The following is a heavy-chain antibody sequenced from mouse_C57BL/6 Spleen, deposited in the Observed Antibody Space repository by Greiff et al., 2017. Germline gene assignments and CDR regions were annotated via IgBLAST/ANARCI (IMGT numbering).Heavy chain of an antibody. CDR2: ISDGGSYT. CDR3: ARDGEGFAY. D-gene: IGHD2-13*01. V-gene: IGHV5-4*01. Sequence: DVHLVESGGGLVKPGGSLKLSCAASGFTFSSYAMSWVRQTPEKRLEWVATISDGGSYTYYPDNVKGRFTISRDNAKNNLYLQMSHLKSEDTAMYYYARDGEGFAYWGQGTLVTVSA. J-gene: IGHJ3*01. CDR1: GFTFSSYA.